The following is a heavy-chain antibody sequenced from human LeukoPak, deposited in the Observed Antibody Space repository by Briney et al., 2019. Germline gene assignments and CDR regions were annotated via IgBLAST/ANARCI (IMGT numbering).Heavy chain of an antibody. V-gene: IGHV3-23*01. J-gene: IGHJ4*02. CDR2: LSGSGGNT. CDR3: AKVSGYYFDSGGYYYFDY. Sequence: PGGSLGLSCAVSGFTFSSYAMGWVRQAPGKGLEWVSGLSGSGGNTCYADSVKGRFTISRDNSKNTLSLQMNSLRAEDTAVYYCAKVSGYYFDSGGYYYFDYWGQGTLVTVSS. D-gene: IGHD3-22*01. CDR1: GFTFSSYA.